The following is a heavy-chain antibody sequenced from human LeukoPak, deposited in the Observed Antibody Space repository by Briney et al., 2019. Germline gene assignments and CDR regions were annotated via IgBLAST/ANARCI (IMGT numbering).Heavy chain of an antibody. D-gene: IGHD2-2*01. Sequence: ASVKVSCKASGYTFTSYGISWVRQAPGQGLEWMGWISAYYGNTNYAQKLQGRVTMTTDTSTSTAYMELRSLRSDDTAVYYCARDAMPGGPHGYWGQGTLVTVSS. CDR2: ISAYYGNT. V-gene: IGHV1-18*01. CDR3: ARDAMPGGPHGY. J-gene: IGHJ4*02. CDR1: GYTFTSYG.